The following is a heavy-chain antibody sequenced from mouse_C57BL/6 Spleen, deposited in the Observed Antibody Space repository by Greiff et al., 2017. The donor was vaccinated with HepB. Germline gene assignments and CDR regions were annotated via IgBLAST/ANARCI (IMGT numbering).Heavy chain of an antibody. CDR2: INPSNGGT. CDR3: ALITTVVADFDY. D-gene: IGHD1-1*01. J-gene: IGHJ2*01. CDR1: GYTFTSYW. Sequence: QVQLKQSGTELVKPGASVKLSCKASGYTFTSYWMHWVKQRPGQGLEWIGNINPSNGGTNYNEKFKSKATLTVDKSSSTAYMQLSSLTSEDSAVYYCALITTVVADFDYWGKGTTLTVSS. V-gene: IGHV1-53*01.